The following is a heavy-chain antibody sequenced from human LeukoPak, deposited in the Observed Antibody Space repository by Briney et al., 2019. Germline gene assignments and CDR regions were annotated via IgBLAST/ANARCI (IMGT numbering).Heavy chain of an antibody. J-gene: IGHJ4*02. V-gene: IGHV4-59*01. D-gene: IGHD2-2*01. CDR3: ARSEGHCSSTSCYGVYYFDY. CDR2: IYYSGST. CDR1: GCSISSYY. Sequence: PSETLSLTCTVSGCSISSYYWSWIRQPPGKGLEWIGYIYYSGSTNYNPSLKSRVTISVDTSKNQFSLKLSSVTAADTAVYYCARSEGHCSSTSCYGVYYFDYWGQGTLVTVSS.